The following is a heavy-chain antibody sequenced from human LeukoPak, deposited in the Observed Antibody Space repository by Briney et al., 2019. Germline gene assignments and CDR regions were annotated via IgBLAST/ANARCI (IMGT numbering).Heavy chain of an antibody. D-gene: IGHD3-10*01. CDR2: IIPIFGTA. J-gene: IGHJ5*02. CDR1: GGTFSSYA. CDR3: ARENALWFGEWRFVFDP. V-gene: IGHV1-69*05. Sequence: SVKVSCKASGGTFSSYAISWVRQAPGQGLEWMGGIIPIFGTANYAQKFQGRVTITTGESTSTAYMELSSLRSEDTAVYYCARENALWFGEWRFVFDPWGQGTLVTVSS.